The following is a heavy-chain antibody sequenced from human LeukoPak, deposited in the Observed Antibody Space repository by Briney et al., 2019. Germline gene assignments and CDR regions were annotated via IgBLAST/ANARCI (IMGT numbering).Heavy chain of an antibody. CDR1: GYIFTSYY. Sequence: ASVKVSCKASGYIFTSYYIHWMRQAPGQGLEWMGIIIPSSGSTSSAQKFQGRVTMTRDTSTSTVSMELSSLRSEDTALYYCARKGRFEAFDIWGPGTMLIVSS. CDR3: ARKGRFEAFDI. V-gene: IGHV1-46*01. J-gene: IGHJ3*02. CDR2: IIPSSGST.